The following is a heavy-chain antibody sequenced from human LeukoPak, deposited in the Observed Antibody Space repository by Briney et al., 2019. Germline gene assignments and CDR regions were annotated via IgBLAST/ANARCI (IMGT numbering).Heavy chain of an antibody. CDR1: GGSISSSNYY. CDR2: IYYSGST. V-gene: IGHV4-39*01. Sequence: SETLSLTCTVSGGSISSSNYYWGWGRQPPGKGLEGIANIYYSGSTYYSPSLRSRVTISVDTSKNQFSLKLTSVTAADTAVYYCARHASVSGNWPRPLDYWGQGGLVTVSS. CDR3: ARHASVSGNWPRPLDY. J-gene: IGHJ4*02. D-gene: IGHD3-3*01.